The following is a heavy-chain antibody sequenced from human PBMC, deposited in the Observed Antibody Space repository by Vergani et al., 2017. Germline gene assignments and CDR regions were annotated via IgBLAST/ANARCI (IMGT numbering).Heavy chain of an antibody. Sequence: EVQLVESGGGLVQPGGSLRLSCAASGFTVSSNYMSWVRQAPGKGLEWVSVIYSGGSTYYADSVKGRFTISRDNSKNTLYLQMNSLRAEDTAVYYCAKGSGGDAYPPLDYWGQGTLVTVSS. J-gene: IGHJ4*02. V-gene: IGHV3-66*02. D-gene: IGHD2-21*01. CDR2: IYSGGST. CDR1: GFTVSSNY. CDR3: AKGSGGDAYPPLDY.